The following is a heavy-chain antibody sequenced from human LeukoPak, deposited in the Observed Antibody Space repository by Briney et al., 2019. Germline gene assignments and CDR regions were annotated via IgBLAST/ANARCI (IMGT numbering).Heavy chain of an antibody. J-gene: IGHJ6*02. CDR2: FDPEDGET. CDR1: GYTLTELS. V-gene: IGHV1-24*01. D-gene: IGHD1-26*01. Sequence: ASVKVSCKVSGYTLTELSMHWVRQAPGKGLEWMGGFDPEDGETIYAQKFQGRVTMTEDTSTDTAYMELSSLRSEDTGVYYCATGSYGDYYYGMDVWGQGTTVTVSS. CDR3: ATGSYGDYYYGMDV.